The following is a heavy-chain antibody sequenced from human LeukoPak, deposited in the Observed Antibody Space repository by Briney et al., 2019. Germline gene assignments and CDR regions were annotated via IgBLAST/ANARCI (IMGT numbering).Heavy chain of an antibody. CDR3: ASSETYYYGSGSGPPDAFDI. Sequence: GASVKVSCKASGYTFTSYGISWVRQAPGQGLEWMGWISAYNGNTNYAQKLQGRVTMTTDTSTSTAYMELRSLRSDDTAVYYCASSETYYYGSGSGPPDAFDIWGQGTMVTVSS. V-gene: IGHV1-18*01. CDR1: GYTFTSYG. J-gene: IGHJ3*02. CDR2: ISAYNGNT. D-gene: IGHD3-10*01.